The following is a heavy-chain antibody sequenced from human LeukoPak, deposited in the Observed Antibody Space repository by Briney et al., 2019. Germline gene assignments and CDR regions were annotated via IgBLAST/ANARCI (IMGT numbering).Heavy chain of an antibody. CDR1: GDSVTGRNFY. CDR3: ARHSSYYKPTTGTFDY. V-gene: IGHV4-39*01. Sequence: SETLSLTCTVSGDSVTGRNFYWGWIRQPPGKGLEWISSSLYSGSTYYYPSLKSRVIMSVDTSKNQFSLELSSVTAADTAVYYCARHSSYYKPTTGTFDYWGQGALVT. CDR2: SLYSGST. J-gene: IGHJ4*02. D-gene: IGHD1-1*01.